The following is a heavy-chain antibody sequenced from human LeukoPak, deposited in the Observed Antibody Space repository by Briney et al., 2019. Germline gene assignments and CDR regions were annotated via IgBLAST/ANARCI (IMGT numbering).Heavy chain of an antibody. D-gene: IGHD3-9*01. CDR3: ARRCPMSYDILAYYFDY. J-gene: IGHJ4*02. V-gene: IGHV4-39*01. CDR1: GGSISGSSYY. Sequence: PSETLSLTCTVSGGSISGSSYYWGWIRQPPGKGLEGIGCIYYSGSTYYNPALNSRVTISVDTSNNHFSLKLSSVTAADTAVYYCARRCPMSYDILAYYFDYWGQGTLVTVSS. CDR2: IYYSGST.